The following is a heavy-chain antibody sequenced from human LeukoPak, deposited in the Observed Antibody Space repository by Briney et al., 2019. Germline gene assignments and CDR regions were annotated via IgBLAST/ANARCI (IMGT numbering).Heavy chain of an antibody. D-gene: IGHD5-18*01. CDR2: LFDSVTT. CDR3: ATIKRGSIFGYFDF. V-gene: IGHV4-59*11. J-gene: IGHJ4*02. CDR1: GGSISSHY. Sequence: PSETLSLTCTVSGGSISSHYWSWIRQPPGKGLEWIAYLFDSVTTKDNPSLQSRLTLSADTSKNQFSLRLSSVTAADTAVYYCATIKRGSIFGYFDFWGQGIKVTVSS.